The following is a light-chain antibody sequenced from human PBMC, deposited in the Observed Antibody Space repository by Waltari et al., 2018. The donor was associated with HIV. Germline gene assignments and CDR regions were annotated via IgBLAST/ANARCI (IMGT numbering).Light chain of an antibody. CDR3: ASWDDSLNGPV. V-gene: IGLV1-44*01. Sequence: QSVLTQPPSASGTPEQRVTNSCPGSTSNIGRHTVTWFQQFPGTAPKVLIFGKNQRPSGVPARFSGSKSGTSASLAISGLQSEDEADYYCASWDDSLNGPVFGGGTKLTVV. J-gene: IGLJ2*01. CDR1: TSNIGRHT. CDR2: GKN.